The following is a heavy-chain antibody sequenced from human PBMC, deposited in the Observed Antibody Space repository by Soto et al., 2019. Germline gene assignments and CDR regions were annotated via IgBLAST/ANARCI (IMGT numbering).Heavy chain of an antibody. CDR1: GFSLSTSGVG. Sequence: QITLKESGPTLVKPTQTLTLTCTFSGFSLSTSGVGVGWIRQPPGKALEWLALIYWDDDKRYSPSLKSRLTTTKNTSKTQLVLTMTNMDPVDTATYYCAYSRYTGRGVDYWGQRTLVTVSS. D-gene: IGHD3-10*01. CDR2: IYWDDDK. V-gene: IGHV2-5*02. J-gene: IGHJ4*02. CDR3: AYSRYTGRGVDY.